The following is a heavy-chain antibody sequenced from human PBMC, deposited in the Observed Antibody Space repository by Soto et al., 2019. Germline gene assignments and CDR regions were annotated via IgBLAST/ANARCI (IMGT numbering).Heavy chain of an antibody. V-gene: IGHV3-66*01. CDR2: IHRGGST. Sequence: GGALTLSCAASGFTFGNNYMSWVRQAPGKGLEWVSIIHRGGSTSYADSVKGRFTISRDSSKNILYLQINGLTADDTAVYYCARSANTYGSPFDYWGQGALVTVSS. D-gene: IGHD3-10*01. CDR1: GFTFGNNY. J-gene: IGHJ4*02. CDR3: ARSANTYGSPFDY.